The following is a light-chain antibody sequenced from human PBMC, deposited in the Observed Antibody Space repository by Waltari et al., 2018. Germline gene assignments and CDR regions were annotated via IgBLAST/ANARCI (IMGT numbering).Light chain of an antibody. CDR2: LDD. CDR1: TSNIGTTY. Sequence: QSVLTQPPSLSGTPGQRVTISCSGSTSNIGTTYVFWYQRFPGRAPKLLIYLDDRRPAGVPDRFSASKSGSSAALTMSGLRPEDEATYHCVGWDDSLTGVVFGGGTKLTV. J-gene: IGLJ2*01. CDR3: VGWDDSLTGVV. V-gene: IGLV1-47*01.